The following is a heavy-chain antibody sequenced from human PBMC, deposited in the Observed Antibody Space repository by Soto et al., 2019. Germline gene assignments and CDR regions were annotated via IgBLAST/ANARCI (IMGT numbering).Heavy chain of an antibody. CDR2: IYYRGNA. D-gene: IGHD5-12*01. J-gene: IGHJ4*02. Sequence: QLQLQESGPGLVKPSETLSLTCSVSDVCINGDKYYWGWIRQPPGKGLEWIGSIYYRGNAYYNPSPQTRVTIPLDKTKSLFSLKLNSVTAADSVVYFCARLEGLATISYYFDFWGPGALVTVSS. CDR1: DVCINGDKYY. CDR3: ARLEGLATISYYFDF. V-gene: IGHV4-39*01.